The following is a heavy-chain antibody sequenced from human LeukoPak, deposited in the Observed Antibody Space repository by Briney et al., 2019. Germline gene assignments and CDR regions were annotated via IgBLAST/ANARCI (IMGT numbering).Heavy chain of an antibody. V-gene: IGHV3-23*01. CDR3: AKDYDFWSGEDY. CDR1: GFTFSSSA. Sequence: GGSLRLSCAASGFTFSSSAMSWVRQVPGKGLEWVSGISASGGSTSYADSVRGRFTISRDNSKNTLYVQMNSLRDEDTAVYYCAKDYDFWSGEDYWGQGTLVTVSS. D-gene: IGHD3-3*01. CDR2: ISASGGST. J-gene: IGHJ4*02.